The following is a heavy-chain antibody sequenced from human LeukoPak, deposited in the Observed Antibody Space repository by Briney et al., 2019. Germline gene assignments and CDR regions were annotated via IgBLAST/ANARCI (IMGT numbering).Heavy chain of an antibody. V-gene: IGHV3-23*01. Sequence: GGSLRLSCAASGFTFSSYAMSWVRQAPGKGLEWVSGISGGGGSTFYADSVKGRFTISRDNSKNTLFLQMNSLRAEDTAIYYCAKGNDQVSTCIDHWGQGALVTVSS. CDR2: ISGGGGST. CDR1: GFTFSSYA. CDR3: AKGNDQVSTCIDH. J-gene: IGHJ5*02. D-gene: IGHD3-10*01.